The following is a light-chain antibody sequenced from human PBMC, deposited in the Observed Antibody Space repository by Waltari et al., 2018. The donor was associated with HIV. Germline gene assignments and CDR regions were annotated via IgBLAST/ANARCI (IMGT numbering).Light chain of an antibody. Sequence: SSELTQDPAVSVALGQTVRITCQGDSLRSYYASWYQQKPGQAPVLVIYGKNNRPSLIPYRFSGSSSGNTASLTITGVQAEDEAEYYCNSRDSSGNHLVVFGGGTKLTVL. CDR2: GKN. V-gene: IGLV3-19*01. J-gene: IGLJ2*01. CDR1: SLRSYY. CDR3: NSRDSSGNHLVV.